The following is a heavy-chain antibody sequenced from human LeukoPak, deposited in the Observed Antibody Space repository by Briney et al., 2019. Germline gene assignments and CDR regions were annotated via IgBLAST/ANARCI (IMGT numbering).Heavy chain of an antibody. CDR1: GFTFSSYS. CDR2: ISSSSSYI. V-gene: IGHV3-21*01. Sequence: GGSLRLSCAASGFTFSSYSMNWVRQAPGKGLEWVSSISSSSSYIYYADSVKGRFTISRDNAKNSLYLQMNSLRAEDTAVYYCARAPLQNIAVAGEGAFDIWGQGTMVTVSS. CDR3: ARAPLQNIAVAGEGAFDI. D-gene: IGHD6-19*01. J-gene: IGHJ3*02.